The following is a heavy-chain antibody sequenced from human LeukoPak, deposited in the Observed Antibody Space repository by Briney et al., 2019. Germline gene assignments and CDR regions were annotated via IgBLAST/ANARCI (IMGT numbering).Heavy chain of an antibody. V-gene: IGHV3-49*04. J-gene: IGHJ6*04. Sequence: GRSLRLSCTASGFTFGNYAINWVRQTPGKGLEWVAFIGRRADGVTTQYAASVKGRFTISRDDSTSVAYPQMNSLKIEDTAVYYFTTGDVWGKGTTVIVSS. CDR1: GFTFGNYA. CDR2: IGRRADGVTT. CDR3: TTGDV.